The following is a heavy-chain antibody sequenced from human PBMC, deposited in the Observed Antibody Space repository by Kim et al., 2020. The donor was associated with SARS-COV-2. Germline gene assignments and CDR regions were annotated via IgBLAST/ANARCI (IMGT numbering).Heavy chain of an antibody. V-gene: IGHV1-18*01. CDR3: ARATLYQQHLVLNCFDP. CDR1: GYTFTSYG. CDR2: ISGYNGNT. J-gene: IGHJ5*02. Sequence: ASVKVSCKASGYTFTSYGISWVRQAPGQGLEWMGWISGYNGNTDYAQKLQGRVTMTTDTSTSTAYMDLRSLRSDDTAVYYCARATLYQQHLVLNCFDPWGQGTLVTVSS. D-gene: IGHD6-13*01.